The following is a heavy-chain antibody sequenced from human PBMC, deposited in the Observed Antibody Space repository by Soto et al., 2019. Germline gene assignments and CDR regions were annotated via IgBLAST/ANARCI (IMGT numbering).Heavy chain of an antibody. J-gene: IGHJ4*02. D-gene: IGHD4-4*01. Sequence: EVQLVESGGGLVQPGGSLKLSCAASGFSFSGSGMHWVHQASGKGLEWVGRIRSKANSYATAYAASVKGRFLISRDDPKNTAYLQMNSLKTEDTAVYYCTSSVNKNRDFDYWGQGTLVTVSS. V-gene: IGHV3-73*02. CDR2: IRSKANSYAT. CDR3: TSSVNKNRDFDY. CDR1: GFSFSGSG.